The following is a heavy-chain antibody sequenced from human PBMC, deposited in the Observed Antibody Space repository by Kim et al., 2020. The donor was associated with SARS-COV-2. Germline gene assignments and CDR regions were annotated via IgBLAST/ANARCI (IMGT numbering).Heavy chain of an antibody. J-gene: IGHJ4*02. CDR3: ARDGGSSSWPGFDY. D-gene: IGHD6-13*01. V-gene: IGHV4-59*01. Sequence: PSLKSRVTISVDTSKNQFSLKLSSVTAADTAVYYCARDGGSSSWPGFDYWGQGTLVTVSS.